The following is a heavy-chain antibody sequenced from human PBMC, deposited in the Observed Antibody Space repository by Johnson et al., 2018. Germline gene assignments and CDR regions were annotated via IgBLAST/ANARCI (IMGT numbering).Heavy chain of an antibody. CDR1: GGTFNSYT. CDR2: VIPSLGIA. D-gene: IGHD3-3*01. Sequence: LVQSGAEVKKPGSSVKVSCKASGGTFNSYTISWVRQAPGQGLEWMGRVIPSLGIAKYAQKFQGRVTITADTSATTVYMELSSLTSEDTAVDFCTKEGLEPALPRTLGTFHIGGQGTLVTVAS. CDR3: TKEGLEPALPRTLGTFHI. J-gene: IGHJ3*02. V-gene: IGHV1-69*04.